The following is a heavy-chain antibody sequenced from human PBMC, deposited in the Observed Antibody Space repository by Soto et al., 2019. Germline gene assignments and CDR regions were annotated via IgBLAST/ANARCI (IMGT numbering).Heavy chain of an antibody. J-gene: IGHJ5*02. Sequence: GGSLRLSCAASGFTFSSYAMSWVRQAPGKGLEWVSAISGSGGSTYYADSVKGRFTISRDNSKNTLYLQMNSLRAEDTAVYYCAKAARYCSSTSCRNWFDPWGQGTLVTVSS. CDR1: GFTFSSYA. CDR3: AKAARYCSSTSCRNWFDP. V-gene: IGHV3-23*01. CDR2: ISGSGGST. D-gene: IGHD2-2*01.